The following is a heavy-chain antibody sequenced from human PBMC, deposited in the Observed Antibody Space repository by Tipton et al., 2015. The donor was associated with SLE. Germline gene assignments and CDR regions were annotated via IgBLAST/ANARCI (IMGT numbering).Heavy chain of an antibody. CDR3: ARGLGRDGYHWSY. Sequence: TLSLTCAVYGGSFSGYYWSWIRQPPGKGLEWIGEINHSGGTNYNPSLKSRVALSVDTSRNHFSLNLSSVTAADTSVYYCARGLGRDGYHWSYWGQGTLVTVSP. D-gene: IGHD5-24*01. V-gene: IGHV4-34*01. J-gene: IGHJ4*02. CDR2: INHSGGT. CDR1: GGSFSGYY.